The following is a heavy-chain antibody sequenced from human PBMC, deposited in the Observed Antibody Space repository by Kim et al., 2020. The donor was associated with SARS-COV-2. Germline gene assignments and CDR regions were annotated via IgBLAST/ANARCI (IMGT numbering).Heavy chain of an antibody. CDR3: AKDHASSGWPTFDS. J-gene: IGHJ4*02. D-gene: IGHD6-19*01. Sequence: GSLRLSCSASGFIFGNYAMSWVRQAPGKGPEWVASVNNGGNAYYGDSAKGRFTVSRDNVKNTLDLQMNSLRVEDTALYYCAKDHASSGWPTFDSWGQGT. V-gene: IGHV3-23*02. CDR2: VNNGGNA. CDR1: GFIFGNYA.